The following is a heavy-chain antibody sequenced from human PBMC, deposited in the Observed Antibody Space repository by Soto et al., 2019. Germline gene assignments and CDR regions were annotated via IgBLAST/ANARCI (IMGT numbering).Heavy chain of an antibody. CDR2: ISAYNGET. V-gene: IGHV1-18*04. D-gene: IGHD3-16*02. Sequence: QVQLVQSGAELKKPGASVKVSCAASGYTFTSNSITWVRQAPGQGLEGMGWISAYNGETSYAEKFQGRLTMTTDTSTSTAYMELRSLRSDDTAVYYCARVWGSYRAPSGGAGFDPWGQGTLVTVSS. J-gene: IGHJ5*02. CDR3: ARVWGSYRAPSGGAGFDP. CDR1: GYTFTSNS.